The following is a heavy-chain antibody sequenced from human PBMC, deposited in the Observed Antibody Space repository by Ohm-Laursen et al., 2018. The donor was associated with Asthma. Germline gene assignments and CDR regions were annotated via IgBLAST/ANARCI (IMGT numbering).Heavy chain of an antibody. V-gene: IGHV3-23*01. D-gene: IGHD2-21*02. CDR1: GFTFSSYA. J-gene: IGHJ4*02. CDR3: AKDVFAGPNVVVVTAADC. Sequence: SLRLSCAASGFTFSSYAMSWVRQAPGKGLEWVSAISASGVTTYYADSVKGRFTISRDNPKNILYLQMNSLRADDTAVYFCAKDVFAGPNVVVVTAADCWGQGTLVTVSA. CDR2: ISASGVTT.